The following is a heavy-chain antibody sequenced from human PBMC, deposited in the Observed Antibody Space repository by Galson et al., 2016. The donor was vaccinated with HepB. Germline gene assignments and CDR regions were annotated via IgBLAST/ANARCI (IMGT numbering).Heavy chain of an antibody. CDR3: ARAYSSSWIYFDY. CDR1: GFTFSSHA. D-gene: IGHD6-13*01. CDR2: ISYDGSNK. J-gene: IGHJ4*02. Sequence: SLRLSCAASGFTFSSHAMHWVRQAPGKGLKWVALISYDGSNKYYADSVKGRFTISRDTSKNTLYLLMNSLSAEDTAMYYCARAYSSSWIYFDYWGQGTLVTVSS. V-gene: IGHV3-30-3*01.